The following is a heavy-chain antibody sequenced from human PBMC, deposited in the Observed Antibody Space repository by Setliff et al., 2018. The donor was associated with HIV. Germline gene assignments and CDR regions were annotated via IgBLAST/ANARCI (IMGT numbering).Heavy chain of an antibody. CDR2: ISYSGST. V-gene: IGHV4-39*07. D-gene: IGHD5-12*01. Sequence: SETLSLTCTVSGGSITSRNYYWGWIRQPPGKGLEWIGSISYSGSTYYDPSLKSRVTISLDKSKNQFSLRLTSVTAADTAVYYCARRGGAYDLYFDFWGQGTLVTVSS. CDR1: GGSITSRNYY. CDR3: ARRGGAYDLYFDF. J-gene: IGHJ4*02.